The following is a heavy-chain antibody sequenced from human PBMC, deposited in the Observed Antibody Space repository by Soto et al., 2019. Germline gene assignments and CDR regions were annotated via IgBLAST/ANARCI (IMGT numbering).Heavy chain of an antibody. CDR1: GFTFSSYS. Sequence: EVQLVESGGGLVKPGGSLRLSCAASGFTFSSYSMNWVRQAPGKGLEWVSSISSSSSYIYYADSVKGRFTISRDNAKNSLYLQMNSLRAEDTAVYYCARDYPSPDMMPPPEYFQHWGQGTLVTVSS. CDR2: ISSSSSYI. J-gene: IGHJ1*01. D-gene: IGHD3-16*01. CDR3: ARDYPSPDMMPPPEYFQH. V-gene: IGHV3-21*01.